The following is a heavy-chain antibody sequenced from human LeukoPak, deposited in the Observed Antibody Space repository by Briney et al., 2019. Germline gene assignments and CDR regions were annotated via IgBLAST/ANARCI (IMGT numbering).Heavy chain of an antibody. V-gene: IGHV4-59*01. J-gene: IGHJ4*02. CDR3: AREEPVTFGGVIN. CDR1: GGSISSYY. Sequence: SETLSLTCTVSGGSISSYYWSWIRQPPGKGLEWIGYIYYSGSTNYNPSLKSRVTISVDTSKNQFSLKLSSVTAADTAVYYCAREEPVTFGGVINWGQGTLVTVSS. D-gene: IGHD3-16*02. CDR2: IYYSGST.